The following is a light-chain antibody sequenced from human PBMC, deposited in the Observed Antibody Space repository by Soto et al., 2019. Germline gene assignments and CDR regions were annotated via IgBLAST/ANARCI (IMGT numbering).Light chain of an antibody. CDR1: QSISSY. V-gene: IGKV1-39*01. Sequence: DIQMTQSPSSLSASVGDRVTITCRASQSISSYLNWYQQKPGKAPKLLIYAASSLQSGVPSRFSGSGSGTDFTLTISILQPEDFATYYCQQSHSIPYTFGQGTKLEIK. CDR2: AAS. J-gene: IGKJ2*01. CDR3: QQSHSIPYT.